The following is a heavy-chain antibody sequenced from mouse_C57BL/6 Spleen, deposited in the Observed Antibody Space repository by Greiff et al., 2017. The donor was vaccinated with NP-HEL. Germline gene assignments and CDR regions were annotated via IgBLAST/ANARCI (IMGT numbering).Heavy chain of an antibody. CDR3: ARKGIYDGPFDY. CDR2: IRYSGST. J-gene: IGHJ2*01. CDR1: GYSITSGYD. D-gene: IGHD2-3*01. Sequence: DVKLQESGPGMVKPSQSLSLTCTVTGYSITSGYDWHWIRHFPGNKLEWMGYIRYSGSTNYNPSLKSRISITHDTSKNHFFLKLNSVTTEDTATYYCARKGIYDGPFDYWGQGTTLTVSS. V-gene: IGHV3-1*01.